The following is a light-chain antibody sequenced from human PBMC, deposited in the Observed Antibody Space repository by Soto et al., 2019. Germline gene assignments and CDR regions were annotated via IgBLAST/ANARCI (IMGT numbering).Light chain of an antibody. CDR2: AAS. Sequence: HMTQSPSSVSASVGHRVTITCRASQVIYSWIAWYQQKQGRAPKLLIFAASNLQSGVPVRFSGSVSGTDFILSINSLQTEDVATYYCQQLDSFPLTFGQGTRLEIK. V-gene: IGKV1-12*01. CDR3: QQLDSFPLT. CDR1: QVIYSW. J-gene: IGKJ5*01.